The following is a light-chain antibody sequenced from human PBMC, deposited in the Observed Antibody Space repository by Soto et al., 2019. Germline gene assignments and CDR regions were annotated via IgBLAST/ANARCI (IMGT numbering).Light chain of an antibody. J-gene: IGLJ3*02. CDR3: TSYAVDTSLGV. V-gene: IGLV2-8*01. CDR2: EVS. CDR1: SSDVGGYNY. Sequence: QSALTQPPSASGSPGQSVTISCTGTSSDVGGYNYVSWYQQHPGKAPKLMIYEVSKRPSGVPDRFSGSKSGTTASLTVSGLQAEDEADSDCTSYAVDTSLGVLGGGTKLTVL.